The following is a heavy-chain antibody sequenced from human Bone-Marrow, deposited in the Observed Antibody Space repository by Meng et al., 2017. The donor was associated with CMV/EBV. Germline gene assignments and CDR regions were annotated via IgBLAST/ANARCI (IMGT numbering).Heavy chain of an antibody. V-gene: IGHV1-46*01. CDR2: INPSGGST. CDR1: YNFTSYY. D-gene: IGHD3-3*01. J-gene: IGHJ4*02. Sequence: YNFTSYYMHWVRQAPGQGLEWMGIINPSGGSTSYAQKFQGRVTMTRDTSTSTVYMELSSLRSEDTAVYYCARGRSLRFLEWLPNFDYWGQGTLVTVSS. CDR3: ARGRSLRFLEWLPNFDY.